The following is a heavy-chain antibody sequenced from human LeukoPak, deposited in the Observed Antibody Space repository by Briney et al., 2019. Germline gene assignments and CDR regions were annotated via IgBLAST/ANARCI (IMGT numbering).Heavy chain of an antibody. CDR3: ARESIVGATDDY. Sequence: GGSLRLSCAASGFTFSSYWMHWVRQAPGKGLVWVSRINSDGSSTSYADSVKGRFTISRDNAKNTLYLQMNSLRAEDTAVYYCARESIVGATDDYWGQGTLVTVSS. V-gene: IGHV3-74*01. D-gene: IGHD1-26*01. CDR2: INSDGSST. CDR1: GFTFSSYW. J-gene: IGHJ4*02.